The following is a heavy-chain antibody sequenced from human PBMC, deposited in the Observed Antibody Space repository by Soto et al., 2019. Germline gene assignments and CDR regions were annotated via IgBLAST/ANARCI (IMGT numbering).Heavy chain of an antibody. CDR1: GYTFTSYA. J-gene: IGHJ4*02. V-gene: IGHV1-3*01. CDR2: NNAGNGNT. CDR3: AKDYYDSSGYYPPALLFDY. Sequence: QVQLVQSGAEVKKPGASVKVSCKASGYTFTSYAMHWVRQAPGQRLEWMGWNNAGNGNTKYSQKFQGRVTITRDTSASTAYMELSSLRSEDTAVYYCAKDYYDSSGYYPPALLFDYWGQGTLVTVSS. D-gene: IGHD3-22*01.